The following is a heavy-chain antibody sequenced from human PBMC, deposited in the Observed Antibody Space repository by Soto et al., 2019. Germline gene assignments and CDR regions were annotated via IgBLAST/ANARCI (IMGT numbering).Heavy chain of an antibody. CDR1: GGSLSDHY. V-gene: IGHV4-34*01. CDR2: INHSGNT. D-gene: IGHD3-3*01. CDR3: ARQGYFDYTWKGYLDY. Sequence: PSETLSLTCAVYGGSLSDHYWSWIRQPPGKGLEWIGEINHSGNTNYKPSLKSRVTMSIDTSKNQFSLKLNSVTAADTAVYYCARQGYFDYTWKGYLDYWGQGILVTVSS. J-gene: IGHJ4*02.